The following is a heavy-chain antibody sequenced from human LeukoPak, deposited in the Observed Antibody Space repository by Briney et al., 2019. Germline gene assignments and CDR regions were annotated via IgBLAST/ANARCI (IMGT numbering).Heavy chain of an antibody. V-gene: IGHV3-30*18. CDR1: ELTFSTYG. Sequence: GGSLRLSCAPSELTFSTYGIHWVRHAPGRGVEWVAVISSDGSYKIYAVSVQGRFTISRDNPKSALYLQMNSLRAEDTAVYSCAKDRGSGLDTNNWWGQGTLITV. J-gene: IGHJ4*02. CDR3: AKDRGSGLDTNNW. CDR2: ISSDGSYK. D-gene: IGHD1-20*01.